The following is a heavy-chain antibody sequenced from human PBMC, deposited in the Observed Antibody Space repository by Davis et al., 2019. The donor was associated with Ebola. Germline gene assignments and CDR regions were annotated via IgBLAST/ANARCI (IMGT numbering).Heavy chain of an antibody. CDR3: ARGGIAVDGTSSHGLDV. J-gene: IGHJ6*02. Sequence: GESLKISCAASGFTFSNSWMTWVRQTPGKGLEWVAYIWPDGTDKSYVDSVRGRFTISRDNAKNSLYLQMNSLRAEDTAAYYCARGGIAVDGTSSHGLDVWGQGITVTVSS. D-gene: IGHD5-24*01. CDR1: GFTFSNSW. V-gene: IGHV3-7*03. CDR2: IWPDGTDK.